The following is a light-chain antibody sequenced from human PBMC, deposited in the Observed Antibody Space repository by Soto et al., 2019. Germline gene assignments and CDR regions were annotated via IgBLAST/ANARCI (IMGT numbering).Light chain of an antibody. J-gene: IGKJ4*01. Sequence: EIVLTQSPGTLSLSPGERAALSCRASQSVTSSYLAWYQQKPGQAPRLLISGASSRATSMPDRFSGSGSGTDFTLTISRLEPEDFAVYYCQQYSTSRLTFGGGTKVEIK. CDR1: QSVTSSY. CDR2: GAS. CDR3: QQYSTSRLT. V-gene: IGKV3-20*01.